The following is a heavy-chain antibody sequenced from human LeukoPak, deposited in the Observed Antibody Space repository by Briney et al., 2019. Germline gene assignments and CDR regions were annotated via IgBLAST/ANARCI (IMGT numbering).Heavy chain of an antibody. CDR3: ARGRAPGDYDFWSGYYYSYFDY. V-gene: IGHV4-59*01. CDR1: GGSISSYY. CDR2: IYYSGST. D-gene: IGHD3-3*01. J-gene: IGHJ4*02. Sequence: SETLSLTCTVSGGSISSYYWSWIRQPAGKGLEWIGYIYYSGSTNYNPSLKSRVTISVDTSKNQFSLKLSSVTAADTAVYYCARGRAPGDYDFWSGYYYSYFDYWGQGTLVTVSS.